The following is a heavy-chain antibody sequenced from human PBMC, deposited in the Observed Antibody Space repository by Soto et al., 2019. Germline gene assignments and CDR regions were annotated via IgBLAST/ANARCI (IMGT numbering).Heavy chain of an antibody. J-gene: IGHJ6*03. CDR2: IYYSGST. CDR3: ARHKYYDFWSGYVCYMDV. V-gene: IGHV4-59*08. D-gene: IGHD3-3*01. Sequence: SETLSLTCTVSGGSISSYYWSWIRQPPGKGLEWIGYIYYSGSTNYNPSLKSRVTISVDTSKNQFSLKLSSVTAADTAVYYCARHKYYDFWSGYVCYMDVWGKGTTVTVSS. CDR1: GGSISSYY.